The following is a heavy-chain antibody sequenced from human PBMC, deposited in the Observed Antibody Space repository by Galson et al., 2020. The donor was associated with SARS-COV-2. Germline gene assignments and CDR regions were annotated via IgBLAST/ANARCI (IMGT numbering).Heavy chain of an antibody. CDR2: IYTSGST. D-gene: IGHD5-12*01. J-gene: IGHJ4*02. Sequence: SETLSLTCTVSGGSISSDSFYWSWFRQPTGKGLEWIGRIYTSGSTNYNPSLKSRVTISVDTSKNQFSLKLTSVTAADTAVYYCARSYSGYDGGFDYWGQGTLVTVSS. V-gene: IGHV4-61*02. CDR3: ARSYSGYDGGFDY. CDR1: GGSISSDSFY.